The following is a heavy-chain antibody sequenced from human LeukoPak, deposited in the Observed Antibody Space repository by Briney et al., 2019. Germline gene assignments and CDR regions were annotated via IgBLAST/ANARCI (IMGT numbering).Heavy chain of an antibody. V-gene: IGHV3-33*01. J-gene: IGHJ4*02. CDR1: GFTFSSYG. CDR2: IWYDGSNK. Sequence: GGSLRLSCAASGFTFSSYGMHWVRQAPGKGLEWVAVIWYDGSNKYYADSVKGRFTISRDNSKNTLYLQMNSLRAEDTAVYYCARVRSFYGDGAFDYWGQGTLVTVSS. D-gene: IGHD4-17*01. CDR3: ARVRSFYGDGAFDY.